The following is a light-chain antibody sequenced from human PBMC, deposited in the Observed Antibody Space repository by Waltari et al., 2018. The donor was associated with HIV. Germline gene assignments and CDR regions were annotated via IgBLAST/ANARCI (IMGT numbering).Light chain of an antibody. CDR1: QSLSSY. J-gene: IGKJ4*01. CDR2: GAS. CDR3: QQFHNWPHT. Sequence: EIVLTQSPPTLSVSPGETATLSCRASQSLSSYLAWYQQKPGQAPRLLIYGASTRATGTPVGFSGGGSGTEFSLTISSLRSEDYALYYCQQFHNWPHTFGGGTKVEIK. V-gene: IGKV3-15*01.